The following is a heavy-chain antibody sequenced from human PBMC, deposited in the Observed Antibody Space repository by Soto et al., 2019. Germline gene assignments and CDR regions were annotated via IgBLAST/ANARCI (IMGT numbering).Heavy chain of an antibody. J-gene: IGHJ4*02. CDR1: GFTFSSYG. CDR3: ARDSAHVDTAIALYYFDY. D-gene: IGHD5-18*01. Sequence: QVQLVESGGGVVQPGRSLRLSCAASGFTFSSYGMHWVRQAPGKGLEWVAVIWYDGSNKYYADSVKGRFTISRDNSKNTRYLQMNSRRAEDTAVYYCARDSAHVDTAIALYYFDYWGQGTLVTVSS. CDR2: IWYDGSNK. V-gene: IGHV3-33*01.